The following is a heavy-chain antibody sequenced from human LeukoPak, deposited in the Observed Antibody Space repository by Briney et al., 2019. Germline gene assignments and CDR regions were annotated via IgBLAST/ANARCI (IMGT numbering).Heavy chain of an antibody. CDR2: INPNSGGT. CDR1: GYTFTGYY. Sequence: ASVKVSCKASGYTFTGYYMHWVRQAPGQGLEWMGWINPNSGGTNYAQKFQGRVTMTRDTSISTAYMELSRLRSDDTAVYYCARNGGSGYYYYYMDVWGKGTTVTVPS. CDR3: ARNGGSGYYYYYMDV. V-gene: IGHV1-2*02. J-gene: IGHJ6*03. D-gene: IGHD3-10*01.